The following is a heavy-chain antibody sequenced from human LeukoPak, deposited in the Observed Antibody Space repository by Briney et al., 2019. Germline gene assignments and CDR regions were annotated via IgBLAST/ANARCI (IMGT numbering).Heavy chain of an antibody. CDR3: VRDYVWGPSAPHY. V-gene: IGHV3-7*01. D-gene: IGHD3-16*01. CDR1: GFTVSRYG. CDR2: IKEDGSEK. J-gene: IGHJ4*02. Sequence: SGRSLRLSCAAAGFTVSRYGMSSCRQPPREGLEWVGNIKEDGSEKYYHDSVTRRLTISRDNTHHSVFLQMPSLRVEDTAVYDCVRDYVWGPSAPHYWGQGTLVTVSS.